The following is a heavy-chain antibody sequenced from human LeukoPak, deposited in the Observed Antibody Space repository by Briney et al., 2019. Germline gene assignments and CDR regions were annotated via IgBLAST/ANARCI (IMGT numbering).Heavy chain of an antibody. CDR2: IKQDGSEK. V-gene: IGHV3-7*01. Sequence: GGSLRLSCAASGFTFSSYWMSWVRQAPGKGLEWVANIKQDGSEKYYVDSVKGRFTISRDNAKNSLYLQMNSLRVEDTAVYYCAREPYYYYGSGSYLDYWGQGTPVTVSS. J-gene: IGHJ4*02. CDR1: GFTFSSYW. CDR3: AREPYYYYGSGSYLDY. D-gene: IGHD3-10*01.